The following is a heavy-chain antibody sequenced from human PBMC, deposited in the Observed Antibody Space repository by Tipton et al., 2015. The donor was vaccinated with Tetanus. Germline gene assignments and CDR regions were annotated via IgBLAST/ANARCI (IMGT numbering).Heavy chain of an antibody. J-gene: IGHJ6*02. V-gene: IGHV4-59*01. CDR2: IYYSGST. Sequence: TLSLTCTVSGGSISSYYWSWIRQPPGKGLEWIGYIYYSGSTHYNPSLKSRVTISVDTSKNQFSLKLSSVTAADTAVYYCARDRFTGYYGMDVWGQGTTVTVSS. CDR1: GGSISSYY. D-gene: IGHD3-16*01. CDR3: ARDRFTGYYGMDV.